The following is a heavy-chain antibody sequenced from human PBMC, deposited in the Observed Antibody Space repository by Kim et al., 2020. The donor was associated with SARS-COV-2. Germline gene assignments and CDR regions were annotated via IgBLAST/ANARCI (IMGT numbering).Heavy chain of an antibody. D-gene: IGHD5-12*01. CDR1: GYTFTSYA. CDR2: INAGNGNT. J-gene: IGHJ4*02. V-gene: IGHV1-3*01. Sequence: ASVKVSCKASGYTFTSYAMHWVRQAPGQRLEWMGWINAGNGNTKYSQKFQGRVTITRDTSASTAYMELSSLRSEDTAVYYCARDWSGYDGYFDYWGQGTLVTVSS. CDR3: ARDWSGYDGYFDY.